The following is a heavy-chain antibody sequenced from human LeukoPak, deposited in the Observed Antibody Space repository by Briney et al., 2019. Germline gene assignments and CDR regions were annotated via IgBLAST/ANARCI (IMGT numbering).Heavy chain of an antibody. CDR2: ISSSSSYI. CDR1: GFTFSTYS. Sequence: PGGSLRLSCAASGFTFSTYSMNWVRQAPGKGLEWVSSISSSSSYIYYADSVKGRFTISRDNAKNSLYLQMNSLRAEDTAVYYCARVGPCGGDCYSEKTDDYWGQGTLVTVSS. CDR3: ARVGPCGGDCYSEKTDDY. D-gene: IGHD2-21*02. V-gene: IGHV3-21*01. J-gene: IGHJ4*02.